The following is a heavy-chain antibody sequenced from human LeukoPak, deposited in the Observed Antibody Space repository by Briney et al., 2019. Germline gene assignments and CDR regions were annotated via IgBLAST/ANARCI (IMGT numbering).Heavy chain of an antibody. J-gene: IGHJ5*02. CDR2: IRYDGNNK. CDR1: GFTFSSYG. D-gene: IGHD6-19*01. V-gene: IGHV3-30*02. CDR3: AKDTSYSSGWSEFDP. Sequence: GGSLRLSYAASGFTFSSYGMHWVRQAPGKGLEWVSFIRYDGNNKFYADSVKGRFTISRDNSKNTLYLQMNGLRAEDTALYYCAKDTSYSSGWSEFDPWGQGTLVIVSS.